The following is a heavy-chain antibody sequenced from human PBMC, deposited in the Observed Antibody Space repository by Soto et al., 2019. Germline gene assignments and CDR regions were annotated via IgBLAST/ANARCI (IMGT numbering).Heavy chain of an antibody. CDR2: INPKSGAT. J-gene: IGHJ4*02. D-gene: IGHD3-22*01. CDR3: ATPGGPDSGGYYYSAF. V-gene: IGHV1-2*02. Sequence: ASVKVSCKASGYTFSGYYMHWVRQAPGQGLEWMGWINPKSGATHFAQKFHGRVTMTRDTSISTAYMDLSRLRSDDTAVYYCATPGGPDSGGYYYSAFWGEGSTVTVYS. CDR1: GYTFSGYY.